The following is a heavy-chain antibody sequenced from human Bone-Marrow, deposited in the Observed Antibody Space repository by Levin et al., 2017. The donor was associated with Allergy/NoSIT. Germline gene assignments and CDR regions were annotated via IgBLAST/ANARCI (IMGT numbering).Heavy chain of an antibody. D-gene: IGHD6-19*01. CDR1: GFTFSSYA. J-gene: IGHJ4*02. Sequence: LSLTCAASGFTFSSYAMHWVRQAPGKGLEWVAVISYDGSNKYYADSVKGRFTISRDNSKNTLYLQMNSLRAEDTAVYYCARDRYSSGWYGDFDYWGQGTLVTVSS. V-gene: IGHV3-30-3*01. CDR2: ISYDGSNK. CDR3: ARDRYSSGWYGDFDY.